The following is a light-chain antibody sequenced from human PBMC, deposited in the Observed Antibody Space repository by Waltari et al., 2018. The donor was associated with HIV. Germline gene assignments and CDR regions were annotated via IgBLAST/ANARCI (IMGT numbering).Light chain of an antibody. Sequence: EIVLTQSPATLSLSPGERAPLACRASQSVRRDLAWYQHKPGQAPRLLIYEASNRATGIPARFSGSGSGTDFTLTISSLEPEDFAVYYCQQRSIWPPLTFGGGTKVEIK. CDR3: QQRSIWPPLT. CDR1: QSVRRD. J-gene: IGKJ4*01. V-gene: IGKV3-11*01. CDR2: EAS.